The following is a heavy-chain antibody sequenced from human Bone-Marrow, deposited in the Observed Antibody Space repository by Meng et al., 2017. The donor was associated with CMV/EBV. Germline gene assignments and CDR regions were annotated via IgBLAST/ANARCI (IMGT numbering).Heavy chain of an antibody. Sequence: GGSLRLSCAASGFTFDDYGMSWVRQAPGKGLEWVSGINWNGGSTGYADSVKGRFTISRDNAKNSLYLQMNSLRAEDTALYYCARGPSIVVVPATWSYGMDVWGQGTTVTVSS. V-gene: IGHV3-20*04. CDR1: GFTFDDYG. J-gene: IGHJ6*02. CDR2: INWNGGST. D-gene: IGHD2-2*01. CDR3: ARGPSIVVVPATWSYGMDV.